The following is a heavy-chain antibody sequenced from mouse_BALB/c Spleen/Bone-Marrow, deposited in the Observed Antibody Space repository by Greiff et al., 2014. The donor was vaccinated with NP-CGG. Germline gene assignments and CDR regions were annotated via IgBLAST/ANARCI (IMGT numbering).Heavy chain of an antibody. CDR1: GYSFTRYY. CDR2: INPSNGGT. J-gene: IGHJ1*01. Sequence: QVQLKESGAELVKPGASVKLSCKASGYSFTRYYMSWVKQRPGQGLEWIGEINPSNGGTNFNEKFKSKATLTVDKSSSTAYMQFSSLTSEDSAVYYCTRSNYGYWYFDVRGAGTTVTVSS. V-gene: IGHV1S81*02. CDR3: TRSNYGYWYFDV. D-gene: IGHD1-1*01.